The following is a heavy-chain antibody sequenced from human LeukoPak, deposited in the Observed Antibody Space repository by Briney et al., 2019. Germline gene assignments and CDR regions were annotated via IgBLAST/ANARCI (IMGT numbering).Heavy chain of an antibody. D-gene: IGHD5-24*01. V-gene: IGHV1-2*06. Sequence: AAVKVSCKASGYTFTGYYMHWVRQAPGQGLEWMGRINPNSGGTNYAQKFQGRVTMTRDTSISTAYMELSRLRSDDTAVYYCARVRGDGYNFKYYCDYWGQGTLVTVSS. CDR3: ARVRGDGYNFKYYCDY. CDR1: GYTFTGYY. J-gene: IGHJ4*02. CDR2: INPNSGGT.